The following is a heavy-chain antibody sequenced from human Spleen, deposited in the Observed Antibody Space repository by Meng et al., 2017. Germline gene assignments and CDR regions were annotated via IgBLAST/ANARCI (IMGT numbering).Heavy chain of an antibody. V-gene: IGHV4/OR15-8*02. CDR3: ASWIYSCGWQ. D-gene: IGHD6-19*01. Sequence: RQESGPGMLTLSWTLSITCFVSGGSNSRFDWWSWVGQPPGKGLEWIGEIYHGGDTNYNPSLKSRVTIAIDKSKNQFSLKLSSVTAADTAVYYCASWIYSCGWQWGQGALVTVSS. CDR2: IYHGGDT. J-gene: IGHJ4*02. CDR1: GGSNSRFDW.